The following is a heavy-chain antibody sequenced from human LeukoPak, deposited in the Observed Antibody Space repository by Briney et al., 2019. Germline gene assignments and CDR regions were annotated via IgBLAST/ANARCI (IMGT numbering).Heavy chain of an antibody. Sequence: GGSLRLSCAASGFTFSSYAMSWVRQAPGKGLEWVSAISGSGGSTYYADSVKGRFTISRDNSKNTLYLQMNSLRAEDTAVYYRAKDRYYYDSSGYPRYFDYWGQGTLVSVSS. J-gene: IGHJ4*02. D-gene: IGHD3-22*01. CDR2: ISGSGGST. V-gene: IGHV3-23*01. CDR1: GFTFSSYA. CDR3: AKDRYYYDSSGYPRYFDY.